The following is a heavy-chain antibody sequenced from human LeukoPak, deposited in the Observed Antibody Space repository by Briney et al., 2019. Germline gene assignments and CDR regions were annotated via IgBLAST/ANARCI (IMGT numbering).Heavy chain of an antibody. CDR1: GYSFTSYD. D-gene: IGHD3-16*01. CDR2: MNPNSGDT. V-gene: IGHV1-8*01. J-gene: IGHJ5*02. Sequence: SVKVSCKASGYSFTSYDINWVRQATGQGLEWMGWMNPNSGDTGYAQKFQGRVTMTRDRSISTAYMELSRLTSDDTAVYYCARASFWESPINWFAPWGQGTLVTVSS. CDR3: ARASFWESPINWFAP.